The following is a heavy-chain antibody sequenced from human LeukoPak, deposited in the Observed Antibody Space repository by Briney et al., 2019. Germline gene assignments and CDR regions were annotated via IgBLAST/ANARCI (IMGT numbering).Heavy chain of an antibody. Sequence: GGSLRLSCAASGFTVSSNYMSWVRQAPGKGLEWVSAISGGGGSTYYADSVKGRFTISRDNSKNTLYLQMNSLRAEDTAVYYCAKEGAVLEWLLPFDYWGQGTLVTVSS. D-gene: IGHD3-3*01. V-gene: IGHV3-23*01. J-gene: IGHJ4*02. CDR2: ISGGGGST. CDR1: GFTVSSNY. CDR3: AKEGAVLEWLLPFDY.